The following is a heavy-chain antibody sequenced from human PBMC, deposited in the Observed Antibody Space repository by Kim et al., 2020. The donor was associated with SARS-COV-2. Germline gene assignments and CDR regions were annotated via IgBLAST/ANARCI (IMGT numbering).Heavy chain of an antibody. CDR2: IYSGGSA. J-gene: IGHJ2*01. CDR1: GFTVSSNY. Sequence: GGSLRLSCAASGFTVSSNYMTWVRQAPGKGLEWVSVIYSGGSAYYADSVKGRCIISKDNSKNTLYLQMNSPRVEDTAVYYCARNNVHCKNCLCEGGWYFDLGGRGTLVTVSS. D-gene: IGHD3-10*02. CDR3: ARNNVHCKNCLCEGGWYFDL. V-gene: IGHV3-66*01.